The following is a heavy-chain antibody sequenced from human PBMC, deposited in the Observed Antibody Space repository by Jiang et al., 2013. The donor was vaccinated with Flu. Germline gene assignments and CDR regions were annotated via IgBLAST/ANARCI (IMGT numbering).Heavy chain of an antibody. CDR3: VKCGAVAGIGDF. Sequence: QLVESGAEVKKPGESLKISCKGSGYTFTKSWIGWVRQTPGKGLEWMGIIYPGDSDTRYSPSFQGQVTISADKSITTAYLQWRSLKASDSAMYYCVKCGAVAGIGDFWGQGTLLTVSS. D-gene: IGHD6-19*01. CDR2: IYPGDSDT. CDR1: GYTFTKSW. J-gene: IGHJ4*02. V-gene: IGHV5-51*01.